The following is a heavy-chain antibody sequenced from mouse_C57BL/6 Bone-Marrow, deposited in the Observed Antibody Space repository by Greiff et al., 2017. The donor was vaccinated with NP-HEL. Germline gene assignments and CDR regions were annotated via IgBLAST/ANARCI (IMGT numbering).Heavy chain of an antibody. CDR3: AREILYYYGSQYPYHFDY. V-gene: IGHV1-26*01. D-gene: IGHD1-1*01. CDR1: GYTFTDYY. CDR2: INPNNGGT. J-gene: IGHJ2*01. Sequence: EVQLQQSGPELVKPGASVKISCKASGYTFTDYYMNWVKQSHGKSLEWIGDINPNNGGTSYNQKFKGKATLTVDKSSSTAYMELRSLTSEDSAVYYCAREILYYYGSQYPYHFDYWGQGTTLTVSS.